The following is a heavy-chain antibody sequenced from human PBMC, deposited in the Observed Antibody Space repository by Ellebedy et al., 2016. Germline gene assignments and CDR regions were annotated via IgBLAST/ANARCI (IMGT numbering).Heavy chain of an antibody. CDR2: ISSSSSAI. D-gene: IGHD3-10*01. CDR3: AREKYGSGSSGDY. J-gene: IGHJ4*02. Sequence: GESLKISXAASGFSFSNFGMSWVRQAPGKGLEWVSYISSSSSAIYYADSVKGRFTISRDNAKNSLYLQMNSLRAEDTAVYYCAREKYGSGSSGDYWGQGTLVTVSS. CDR1: GFSFSNFG. V-gene: IGHV3-48*01.